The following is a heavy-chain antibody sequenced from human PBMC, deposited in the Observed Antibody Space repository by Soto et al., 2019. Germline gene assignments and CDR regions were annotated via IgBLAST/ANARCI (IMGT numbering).Heavy chain of an antibody. D-gene: IGHD5-18*01. CDR3: AKERGYNYGYDAMDV. V-gene: IGHV3-23*01. CDR2: ISGSGGST. CDR1: GFTFSSYA. Sequence: EVQLLESGGGLVQPGGSMRLSCAASGFTFSSYAMSWVRQAPGKGLELVSGISGSGGSTYYANSVKGRFTISRDNSKNTRYMQTNSRRDEDTAVYYCAKERGYNYGYDAMDVWGKGTTVTVSS. J-gene: IGHJ6*04.